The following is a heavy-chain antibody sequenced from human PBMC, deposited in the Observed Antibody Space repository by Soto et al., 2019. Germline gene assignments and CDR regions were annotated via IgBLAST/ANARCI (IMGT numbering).Heavy chain of an antibody. CDR3: AKGGTSSGPYYYGMDV. CDR1: GFTFSAYA. CDR2: ISGGGGDT. Sequence: HPGGSLRLSCAASGFTFSAYAMSWVRQAPGKGLQWVSAISGGGGDTYYADSVKGRFTISRDNSKNTLYLQMHSLRAEDTAVYYCAKGGTSSGPYYYGMDVWGQGTTVTVSS. D-gene: IGHD6-19*01. V-gene: IGHV3-23*01. J-gene: IGHJ6*02.